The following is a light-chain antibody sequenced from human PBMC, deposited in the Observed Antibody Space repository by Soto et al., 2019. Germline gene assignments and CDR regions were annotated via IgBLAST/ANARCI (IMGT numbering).Light chain of an antibody. CDR3: ETWDTNTRV. Sequence: QLVLTQSSSASASLGSSVKLTCTLSSGHSTYIIAWHQLQPGRAPRYLMNLEGSGNYNKGSGVPDRFSGTSSGADRYLTISNLQSEDEADYYCETWDTNTRVFGGGTKLTVL. CDR2: LEGSGNY. V-gene: IGLV4-60*03. J-gene: IGLJ2*01. CDR1: SGHSTYI.